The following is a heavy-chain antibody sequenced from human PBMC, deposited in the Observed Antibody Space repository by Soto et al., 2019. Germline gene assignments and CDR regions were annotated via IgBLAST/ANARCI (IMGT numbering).Heavy chain of an antibody. CDR3: ARAGYYYDSGLDAFDI. CDR1: GFSLSNARLG. D-gene: IGHD3-22*01. J-gene: IGHJ3*02. CDR2: IFSNDEK. Sequence: QVTLKESGPVLGKPTETLTLTCTVSGFSLSNARLGVSWIRQPPGKALEWLAHIFSNDEKSYSPSLKSRLTISKDTSKRQVVLTMNNMDAVDTATYYCARAGYYYDSGLDAFDIWGQGTMVTVSS. V-gene: IGHV2-26*01.